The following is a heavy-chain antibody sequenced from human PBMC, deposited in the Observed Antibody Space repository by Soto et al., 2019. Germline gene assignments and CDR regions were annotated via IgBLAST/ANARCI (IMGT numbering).Heavy chain of an antibody. CDR2: VYWDDDK. CDR3: ARTRYYISCFDF. J-gene: IGHJ4*02. Sequence: GCSITTEDEGVGWIRQFPGKALDWLAVVYWDDDKRYSPSLKSRLTITKDTSKNQVFLTMSNMDPVDIFISCCARTRYYISCFDFCGQ. V-gene: IGHV2-5*02. D-gene: IGHD3-10*01. CDR1: GCSITTEDEG.